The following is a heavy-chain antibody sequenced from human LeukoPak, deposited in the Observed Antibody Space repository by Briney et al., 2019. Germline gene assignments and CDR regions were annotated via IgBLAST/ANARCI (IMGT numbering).Heavy chain of an antibody. CDR2: ISYDGSNK. CDR1: GFTFSSYG. V-gene: IGHV3-30*18. J-gene: IGHJ4*02. Sequence: PGRSLRLSCAASGFTFSSYGMHWVRQAPGKGLEWVAVISYDGSNKYYADSVKGRSTISRDNSKNTLYLQMNSLRAEDTAVYYCAKDAGYSSGKGAALDYWGQGTLVTVSS. D-gene: IGHD6-19*01. CDR3: AKDAGYSSGKGAALDY.